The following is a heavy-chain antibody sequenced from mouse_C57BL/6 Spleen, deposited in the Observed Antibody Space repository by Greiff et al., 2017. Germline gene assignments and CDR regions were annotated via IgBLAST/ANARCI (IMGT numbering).Heavy chain of an antibody. Sequence: VKLQQSGPELVKPGASVKISCKASGYAFSSSWMNWVKQRPGKGLEWIGRIYPGDGDTNYNGQFKGKATLTADKSSSTAYMQLSSLTSEDSAVYFCARCYGSSYPGARDYWGQGTSVTVSS. J-gene: IGHJ4*01. CDR2: IYPGDGDT. V-gene: IGHV1-82*01. D-gene: IGHD1-1*01. CDR3: ARCYGSSYPGARDY. CDR1: GYAFSSSW.